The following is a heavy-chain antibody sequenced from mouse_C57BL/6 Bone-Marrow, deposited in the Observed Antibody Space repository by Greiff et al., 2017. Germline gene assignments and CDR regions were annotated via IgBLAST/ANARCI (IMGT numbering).Heavy chain of an antibody. V-gene: IGHV14-4*01. Sequence: VQLKQSGAELVRPGASVKLSCTASGFNIKDDYMHWVKQRPEQGLEWIGWIDPENGDTEYASKFQGKATITADTSSNTAYLQLSSLTSEDTAVYYCTTDVWYFDYWGQGTTLTVSS. J-gene: IGHJ2*01. CDR2: IDPENGDT. CDR1: GFNIKDDY. CDR3: TTDVWYFDY. D-gene: IGHD2-10*02.